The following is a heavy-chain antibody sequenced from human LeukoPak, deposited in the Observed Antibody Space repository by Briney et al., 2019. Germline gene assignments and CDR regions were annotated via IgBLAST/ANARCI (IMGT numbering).Heavy chain of an antibody. V-gene: IGHV1-69*04. D-gene: IGHD2-8*01. CDR1: GGTFSSYA. CDR2: IIPILGIA. Sequence: ASVKVSCKASGGTFSSYAISWVRQAPGQGLEWMGRIIPILGIANYAQKFQGRVTITADKSTSTAYMELSSLRSEDTAVYYCARVVIMVYAIEGGDYGMDVWGQGTTVTVSS. CDR3: ARVVIMVYAIEGGDYGMDV. J-gene: IGHJ6*02.